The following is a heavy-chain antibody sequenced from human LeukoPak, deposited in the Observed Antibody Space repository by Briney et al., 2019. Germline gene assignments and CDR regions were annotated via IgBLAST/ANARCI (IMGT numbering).Heavy chain of an antibody. CDR1: GGSISSYY. V-gene: IGHV4-59*08. CDR2: IYYSGST. D-gene: IGHD4-17*01. Sequence: SETLSLTCTVSGGSISSYYWSWIRQPPGKGLEWIGYIYYSGSTNYNPSLKSRVTISVDTSKNQFSLKLSSVTAADTAVYYCARLKWDYGDYALNDYWGQGTLVTVSS. CDR3: ARLKWDYGDYALNDY. J-gene: IGHJ4*02.